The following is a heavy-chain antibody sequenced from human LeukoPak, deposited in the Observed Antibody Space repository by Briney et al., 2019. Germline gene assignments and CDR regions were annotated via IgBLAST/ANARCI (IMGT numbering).Heavy chain of an antibody. CDR1: GYTFTNYG. V-gene: IGHV1-46*01. CDR3: ARDEVDY. J-gene: IGHJ4*02. CDR2: INPSGGST. Sequence: ASVKVSCKASGYTFTNYGISWVRQAPGQGLEWMGIINPSGGSTSYAQKFQGRVTMTRDTSTSTVYMELSSLRSEDTAVYYCARDEVDYWGQGTLVTVSS.